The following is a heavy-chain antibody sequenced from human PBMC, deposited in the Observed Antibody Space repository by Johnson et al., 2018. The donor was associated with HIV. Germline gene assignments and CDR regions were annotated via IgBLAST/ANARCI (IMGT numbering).Heavy chain of an antibody. Sequence: QVQLVESGGGVVQPGRSLRLSCAASGFTFSNYAMHWVRQAPGRGLEWVAVISYDGGNKYYADSVKGRLTISRDNSKNTLYLQMNSLRTEDTALYYCAKDGSGDVRGAFDIWGQGTMVTVSS. V-gene: IGHV3-30-3*01. J-gene: IGHJ3*02. D-gene: IGHD3-10*02. CDR1: GFTFSNYA. CDR2: ISYDGGNK. CDR3: AKDGSGDVRGAFDI.